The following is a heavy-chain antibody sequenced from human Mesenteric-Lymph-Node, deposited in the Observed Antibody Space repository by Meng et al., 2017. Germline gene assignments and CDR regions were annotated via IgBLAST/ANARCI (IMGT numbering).Heavy chain of an antibody. Sequence: QGPLGQSGAEVKKPGSSVKVSCKASGGTFSSYAISWVRQAPGQGLEWMGWISGYNGNTNYAQKLQGRVTMTTDTSTSTAYMELRSLRSDDTAVYYCAREADGATFDYWGQGTLVTVSS. CDR2: ISGYNGNT. V-gene: IGHV1-18*01. J-gene: IGHJ4*02. D-gene: IGHD1-26*01. CDR3: AREADGATFDY. CDR1: GGTFSSYA.